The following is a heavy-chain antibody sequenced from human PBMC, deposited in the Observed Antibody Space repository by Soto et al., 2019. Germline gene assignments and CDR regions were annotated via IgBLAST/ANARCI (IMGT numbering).Heavy chain of an antibody. J-gene: IGHJ3*01. CDR3: ATGSRSSTSDAFDV. Sequence: WTWIRQPPGKGLEWIGYVFYSGNTNCNPSPQSRVTMSVDSSRNHFSLTLNSVTAADTAVYYCATGSRSSTSDAFDVWGRGTMVTVSS. V-gene: IGHV4-61*03. D-gene: IGHD2-2*01. CDR2: VFYSGNT.